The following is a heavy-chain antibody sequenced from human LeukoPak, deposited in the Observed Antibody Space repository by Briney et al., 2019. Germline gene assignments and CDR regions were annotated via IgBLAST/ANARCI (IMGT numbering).Heavy chain of an antibody. J-gene: IGHJ4*02. CDR2: ISSSGSTI. D-gene: IGHD6-19*01. CDR3: ASPSLGIAVAGLDY. V-gene: IGHV3-48*03. Sequence: GGSLRLSCAASGFTFSSYEMNWVRQAPGKGLEGVSYISSSGSTIYYADSVKGRFTISRDNAKNSLYLQMNSLRAEDTAVYYCASPSLGIAVAGLDYWGQGTLVTVSS. CDR1: GFTFSSYE.